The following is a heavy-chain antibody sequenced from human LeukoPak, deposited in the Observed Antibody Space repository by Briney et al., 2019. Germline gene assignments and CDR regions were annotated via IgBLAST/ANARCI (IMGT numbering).Heavy chain of an antibody. D-gene: IGHD3-10*01. CDR1: GFTFSDYY. Sequence: PGGSLRLSCAASGFTFSDYYMSWIRQAPGKGLEWVSYISSSGSTIYYADSVKGRFTISRDNAKNSLYLQMNSLRAEDTAVYYCARYYDSGASRGPKKTFDIWGQGTMVTVSS. J-gene: IGHJ3*02. V-gene: IGHV3-11*01. CDR3: ARYYDSGASRGPKKTFDI. CDR2: ISSSGSTI.